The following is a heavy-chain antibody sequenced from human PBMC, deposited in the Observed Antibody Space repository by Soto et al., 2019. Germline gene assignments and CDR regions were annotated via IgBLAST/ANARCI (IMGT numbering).Heavy chain of an antibody. CDR1: GGSVSSGSYY. V-gene: IGHV4-61*01. Sequence: QVQLQESGPGLVKPSETLSLTCTVSGGSVSSGSYYWSWIRQPPGKGLEWIGYIYYSGSTKYNPSLKSRVTISVDTSKNPFSLKRSSVTAADTAVYYCARAGLGDGSDYWGQGTLVTVSS. CDR3: ARAGLGDGSDY. J-gene: IGHJ4*02. D-gene: IGHD1-26*01. CDR2: IYYSGST.